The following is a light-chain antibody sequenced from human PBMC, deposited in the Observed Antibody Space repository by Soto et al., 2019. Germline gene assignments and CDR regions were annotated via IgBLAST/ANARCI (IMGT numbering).Light chain of an antibody. CDR2: GNN. CDR1: SSNIGAGYG. V-gene: IGLV1-40*01. Sequence: QAVVTQPLSVSGAPGQRVTISCTGSSSNIGAGYGVHWYQQLPGTAPKLLIYGNNNRPSGVPDRFSGSKSGTSASLAITGLQAEDEADYYCQSYDSSLSGWVFGGGTKLTVL. CDR3: QSYDSSLSGWV. J-gene: IGLJ3*02.